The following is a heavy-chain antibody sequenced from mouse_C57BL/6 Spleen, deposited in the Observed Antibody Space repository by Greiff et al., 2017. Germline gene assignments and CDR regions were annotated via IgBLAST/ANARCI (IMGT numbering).Heavy chain of an antibody. Sequence: QVQLQQPGAELVRPGSSVKLSCKASGYTFTSYWMHWVKQRPIQGLEWIGNIDPSDSETHYNQKFKDKATLTVDKSSSTAYMQLSSLTSEDSAVYYCAREGTAQATRAMDCWGQGTSVTVSS. D-gene: IGHD3-1*01. J-gene: IGHJ4*01. CDR3: AREGTAQATRAMDC. CDR1: GYTFTSYW. CDR2: IDPSDSET. V-gene: IGHV1-52*01.